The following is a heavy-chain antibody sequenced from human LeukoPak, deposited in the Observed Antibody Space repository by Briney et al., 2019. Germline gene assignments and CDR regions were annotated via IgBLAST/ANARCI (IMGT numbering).Heavy chain of an antibody. D-gene: IGHD3-10*01. J-gene: IGHJ5*01. CDR3: ARGDRVPTTLVRGGPNRKRNNWFDS. CDR2: INHGGRT. CDR1: GGSFSDYY. Sequence: SETLSLTCAVSGGSFSDYYWSWIRQPPGKGLEWIGEINHGGRTIYNPTLNSRVTISVDTPSNQFSLKLTSVTAADTAMYYCARGDRVPTTLVRGGPNRKRNNWFDSWGQGTLVTVSS. V-gene: IGHV4-34*01.